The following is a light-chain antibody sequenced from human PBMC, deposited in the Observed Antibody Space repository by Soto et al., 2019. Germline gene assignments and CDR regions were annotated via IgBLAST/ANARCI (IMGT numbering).Light chain of an antibody. CDR3: MQPLQTPWT. CDR1: QSLLHSNGYNY. CDR2: LGS. Sequence: DIVMPQSPLSLPVTPGEPASISCRSSQSLLHSNGYNYLDWYLQKPGQSPQILIYLGSNRASGVPDRFSGSGSGTDFTLKISRVEAEDVGVYYCMQPLQTPWTFGQGTKVEIK. J-gene: IGKJ1*01. V-gene: IGKV2-28*01.